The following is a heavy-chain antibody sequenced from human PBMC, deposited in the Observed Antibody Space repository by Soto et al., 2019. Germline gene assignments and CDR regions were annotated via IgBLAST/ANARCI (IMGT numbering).Heavy chain of an antibody. CDR3: AKDKEEGYCSGGSCPGYFDY. J-gene: IGHJ4*02. V-gene: IGHV3-9*01. D-gene: IGHD2-15*01. CDR1: GFTFDDYA. Sequence: EVQLVESGGGLVQPGRSLRLSCAASGFTFDDYAMHWVRQAPGKGLEWVSGISWNSGSIGYADSVKGRFTISRDNAKNSLYLQMNSLRAEDTALYYCAKDKEEGYCSGGSCPGYFDYCGQGTLVTVSS. CDR2: ISWNSGSI.